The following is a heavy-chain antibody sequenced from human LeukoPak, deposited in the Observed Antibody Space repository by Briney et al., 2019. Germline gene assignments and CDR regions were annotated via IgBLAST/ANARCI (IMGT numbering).Heavy chain of an antibody. Sequence: PGRSLRLSCAASGFTFDDYAMHWVRQAPGKGLEWVSGISWNSGSIGYADSVKGRFTISRDNAKNSLYLQMNSLRAEDTALYYCAKMDCSSTSCSAFDYWGQGTLVTVSS. CDR2: ISWNSGSI. V-gene: IGHV3-9*01. CDR1: GFTFDDYA. D-gene: IGHD2-2*01. CDR3: AKMDCSSTSCSAFDY. J-gene: IGHJ4*02.